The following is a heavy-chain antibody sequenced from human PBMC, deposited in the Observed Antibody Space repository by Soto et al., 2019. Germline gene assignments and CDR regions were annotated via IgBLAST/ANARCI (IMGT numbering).Heavy chain of an antibody. CDR1: GFTFDDYA. V-gene: IGHV3-9*01. Sequence: GGSLRLSCAACGFTFDDYAMHWVRQAPGKGLGWVSGSSLNTCSIGYAYSVRGRCTISGYNAKNSLYLQINSLRAEDTALYYCAQDIRRGPTHYYDSSVSYTSHFDYWGQGTLVTVSS. J-gene: IGHJ4*02. CDR3: AQDIRRGPTHYYDSSVSYTSHFDY. CDR2: SSLNTCSI. D-gene: IGHD3-22*01.